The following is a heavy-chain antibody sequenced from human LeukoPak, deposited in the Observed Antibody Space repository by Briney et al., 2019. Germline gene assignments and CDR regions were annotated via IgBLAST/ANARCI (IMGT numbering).Heavy chain of an antibody. Sequence: GASVKVSCKASGGTFSSYAISWVRQAPGQGLEWMGGIIPIFGTANYAQKFQGRVTITADESTSTAYMELSSLRSEDTAVYYCARDNYYDSSGYYSRGGGDSDAFDIWGQGTMVTVSS. V-gene: IGHV1-69*13. D-gene: IGHD3-22*01. CDR1: GGTFSSYA. CDR3: ARDNYYDSSGYYSRGGGDSDAFDI. CDR2: IIPIFGTA. J-gene: IGHJ3*02.